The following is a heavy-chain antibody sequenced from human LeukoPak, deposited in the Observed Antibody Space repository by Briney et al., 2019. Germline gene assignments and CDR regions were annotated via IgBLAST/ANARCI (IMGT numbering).Heavy chain of an antibody. CDR2: ISSSSSYI. Sequence: GGSLRLSCAASGLAFSSYSMNWVRHAPGKGLEWVSSISSSSSYIYYADSVKGRFTISRDNAKNSLYLQMNSLRADDTAVYYCALPRATRVIFHAFDIWGQGTMVTVSS. D-gene: IGHD4-11*01. CDR3: ALPRATRVIFHAFDI. J-gene: IGHJ3*02. V-gene: IGHV3-21*04. CDR1: GLAFSSYS.